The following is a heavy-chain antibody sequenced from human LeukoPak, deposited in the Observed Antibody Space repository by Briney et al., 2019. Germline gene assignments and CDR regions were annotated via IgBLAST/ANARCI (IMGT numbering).Heavy chain of an antibody. Sequence: GGSLRLSCAASVFTFSSGSMSWIRQARGKGLEWVGFIRSKAYGETADYAASVKGRFTISRDDSKAIAYLQMNSLKTEDTAVYHCTRDRGAYNLYDYWGQGTLVTVSS. CDR2: IRSKAYGETA. CDR1: VFTFSSGS. CDR3: TRDRGAYNLYDY. D-gene: IGHD1-1*01. V-gene: IGHV3-49*03. J-gene: IGHJ4*02.